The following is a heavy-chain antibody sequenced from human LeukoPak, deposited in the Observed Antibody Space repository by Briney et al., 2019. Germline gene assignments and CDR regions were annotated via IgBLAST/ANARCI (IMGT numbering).Heavy chain of an antibody. J-gene: IGHJ5*02. CDR1: GYTFTSYG. Sequence: ASVKVSCKASGYTFTSYGISWERQAPGQGLEWMGWISAYNGNTNYAQKLLGRVTMAQDTSTSTAYMELRSLRSDDPAVYYCARDLHTYYDFWSGYYFSWFDPLGQGTLVTVSS. D-gene: IGHD3-3*01. CDR2: ISAYNGNT. V-gene: IGHV1-18*01. CDR3: ARDLHTYYDFWSGYYFSWFDP.